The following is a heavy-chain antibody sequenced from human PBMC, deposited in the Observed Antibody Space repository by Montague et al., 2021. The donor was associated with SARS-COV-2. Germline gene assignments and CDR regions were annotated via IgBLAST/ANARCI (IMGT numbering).Heavy chain of an antibody. CDR3: AKDISPKEWLLFRYYYGMDV. J-gene: IGHJ6*02. CDR1: GFTFSSYE. V-gene: IGHV3-48*03. CDR2: ISSSGSTT. D-gene: IGHD3-3*01. Sequence: SLRLSCAASGFTFSSYEMNWVRQTPGKGLEWVSYISSSGSTTYYADSVKGRFTISRDNSKNSLYLQMDSLRTEDTALYYCAKDISPKEWLLFRYYYGMDVWGQGTTVTVSS.